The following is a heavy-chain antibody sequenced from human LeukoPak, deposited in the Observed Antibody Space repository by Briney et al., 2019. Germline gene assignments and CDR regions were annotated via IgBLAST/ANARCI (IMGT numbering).Heavy chain of an antibody. CDR2: IYPGDSDT. J-gene: IGHJ6*02. V-gene: IGHV5-51*01. CDR3: ARVTGSRDYYYGMDV. CDR1: GYSFTSYW. Sequence: KRGESLQISCKGSGYSFTSYWIGWVRQVPGKGLEWMGIIYPGDSDTRYSPSFQGQVTISADKSISTAYLQWSSLKASDTAMYYCARVTGSRDYYYGMDVWGQGTTVTVSS.